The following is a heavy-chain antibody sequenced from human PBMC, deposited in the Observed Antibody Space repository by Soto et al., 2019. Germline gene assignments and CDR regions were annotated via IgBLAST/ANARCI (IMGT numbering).Heavy chain of an antibody. D-gene: IGHD3-3*01. CDR2: ISASGGNT. Sequence: GGSLRLSCAASGFIFNSYAMSWVRQAPGKGLEWVSAISASGGNTFYADSVKGRFTISRDNSKNTQYLQMNSLRAEDTAMYYCAKAIGDFWSGYSTPVGNWGQGTLVTVSS. J-gene: IGHJ4*02. CDR3: AKAIGDFWSGYSTPVGN. CDR1: GFIFNSYA. V-gene: IGHV3-23*01.